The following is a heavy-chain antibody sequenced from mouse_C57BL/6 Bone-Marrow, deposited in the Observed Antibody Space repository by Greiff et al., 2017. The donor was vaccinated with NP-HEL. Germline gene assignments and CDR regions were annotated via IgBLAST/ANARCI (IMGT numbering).Heavy chain of an antibody. V-gene: IGHV2-2*01. CDR3: ARPRYDYQAWFAY. D-gene: IGHD2-4*01. J-gene: IGHJ3*01. CDR1: GFSLTSYG. Sequence: VMLVESGPGLVQPSQSLSITCTVSGFSLTSYGVHWVRQSPGKGLEWLGVIWSGGSTDYNAAFISRLSISKDNSKSQVFFKMNSLQADDTAIYYCARPRYDYQAWFAYWGQGTLVTVSA. CDR2: IWSGGST.